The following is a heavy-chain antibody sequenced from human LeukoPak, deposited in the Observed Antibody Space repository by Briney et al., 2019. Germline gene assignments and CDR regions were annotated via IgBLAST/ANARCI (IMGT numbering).Heavy chain of an antibody. CDR1: GYTFTSYG. V-gene: IGHV1-18*01. Sequence: GASVKVSCKASGYTFTSYGISWVRQAPGQGLEWMGWISPYNGNTDYAQGLQGRVTMTTDTSTTTAYMELRSLRSDDTAVYYCARASGGSHPRNFDYWGQGTLVTVSS. CDR3: ARASGGSHPRNFDY. CDR2: ISPYNGNT. D-gene: IGHD2-15*01. J-gene: IGHJ4*02.